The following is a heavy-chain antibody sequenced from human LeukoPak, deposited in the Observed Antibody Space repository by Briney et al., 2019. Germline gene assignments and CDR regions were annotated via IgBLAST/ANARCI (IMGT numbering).Heavy chain of an antibody. J-gene: IGHJ6*02. CDR3: AKPKTPAGGTDYYTGMDV. CDR1: GFTFGNDA. Sequence: GRSLRLSCAASGFTFGNDAMHWGRQVPGKGLEWVSGISGNIGSIGYADSVKGRFTISIDNAKNSLSLQMTSLRAEDTALYPCAKPKTPAGGTDYYTGMDVWGQGTTVTVSS. V-gene: IGHV3-9*01. CDR2: ISGNIGSI. D-gene: IGHD6-13*01.